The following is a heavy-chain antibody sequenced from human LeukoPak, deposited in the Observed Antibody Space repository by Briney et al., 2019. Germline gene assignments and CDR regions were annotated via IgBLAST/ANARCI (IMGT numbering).Heavy chain of an antibody. D-gene: IGHD2-8*01. CDR1: GVSISSYY. Sequence: WETLSLTWAVSGVSISSYYWSWIRQPPGKGLEWIGYIYYSGSTNYNPSLKSRVTISVDTSKNQFSLKLSSVTAADTAVYYCARVVSRYFYFDYWGQGTLVTVS. CDR3: ARVVSRYFYFDY. V-gene: IGHV4-59*01. CDR2: IYYSGST. J-gene: IGHJ4*02.